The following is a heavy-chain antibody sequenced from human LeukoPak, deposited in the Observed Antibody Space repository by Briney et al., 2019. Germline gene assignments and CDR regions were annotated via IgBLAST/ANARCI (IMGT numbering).Heavy chain of an antibody. CDR1: GFTFSSYS. D-gene: IGHD6-13*01. CDR3: ARDCPYSSSWYSYYYYYYMDV. Sequence: GGSLRLSCAASGFTFSSYSMSWVRHPPGKGREWVTSISSSSYINYEDSVKGRFTISRENAKHSLYLQMNSLRAEDTAVYYCARDCPYSSSWYSYYYYYYMDVWGKGTTVTVSS. CDR2: ISSSSYI. V-gene: IGHV3-21*01. J-gene: IGHJ6*03.